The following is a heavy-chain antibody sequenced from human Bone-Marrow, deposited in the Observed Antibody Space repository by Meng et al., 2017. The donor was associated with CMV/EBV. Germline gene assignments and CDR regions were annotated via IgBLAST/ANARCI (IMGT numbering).Heavy chain of an antibody. CDR1: GYTFTGYY. CDR2: INPNSGGT. CDR3: ARSYRPAAMNAFVI. D-gene: IGHD2-2*01. J-gene: IGHJ3*02. Sequence: ASVKVSCKASGYTFTGYYMHWVRHASGQGLGWMGWINPNSGGTNYAQKFQGRVTMTRDTSISTAYMELSRLRSDDTAVYYCARSYRPAAMNAFVIWGQGTRVTVSS. V-gene: IGHV1-2*02.